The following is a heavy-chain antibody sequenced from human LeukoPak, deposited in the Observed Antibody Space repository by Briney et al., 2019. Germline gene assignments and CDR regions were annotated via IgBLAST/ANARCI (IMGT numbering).Heavy chain of an antibody. D-gene: IGHD6-19*01. V-gene: IGHV3-21*01. CDR1: GLTFSSCS. CDR2: ISSSSSYI. J-gene: IGHJ6*03. Sequence: GGSLRLSCAASGLTFSSCSMNWVRQAPGKGLEWVSSISSSSSYIYYADSVKGRFTISRDNAKNSLYLQMNSLRAEDTAVYYCAKDQGSSGWDYYYMDVWGKGTTVTISS. CDR3: AKDQGSSGWDYYYMDV.